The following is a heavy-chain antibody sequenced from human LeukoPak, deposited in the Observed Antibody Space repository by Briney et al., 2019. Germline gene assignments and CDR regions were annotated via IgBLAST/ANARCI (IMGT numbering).Heavy chain of an antibody. V-gene: IGHV4-38-2*01. Sequence: SETLSLTCAVFGFPISSGFSWAWTRQSPGKGLEWIASISYSANTYYKPSLESRLFISADTSKNQFSVRLTSVTAADTAVYYCARVGAVPGIDPWGQGILVTVSS. CDR1: GFPISSGFS. CDR3: ARVGAVPGIDP. CDR2: ISYSANT. D-gene: IGHD3-16*01. J-gene: IGHJ5*02.